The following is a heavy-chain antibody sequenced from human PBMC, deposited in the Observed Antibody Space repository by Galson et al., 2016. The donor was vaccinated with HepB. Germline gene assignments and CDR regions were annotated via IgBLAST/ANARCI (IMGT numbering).Heavy chain of an antibody. J-gene: IGHJ3*01. V-gene: IGHV3-23*01. CDR1: GFTFSNYG. CDR2: ISGSGSST. D-gene: IGHD3-22*01. Sequence: SLRLSCAASGFTFSNYGMSWVRQAPGKGLQWVSAISGSGSSTYYADSVKGRFTISRDNSKNTVYLQMNSLRADDTAVYYCAKDILYYYDSSGSGDAFDVWGQGTTVTVSS. CDR3: AKDILYYYDSSGSGDAFDV.